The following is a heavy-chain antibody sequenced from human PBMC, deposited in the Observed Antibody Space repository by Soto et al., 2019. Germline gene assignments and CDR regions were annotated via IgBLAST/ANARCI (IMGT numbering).Heavy chain of an antibody. CDR1: GFTFSSYS. CDR3: ANLLRGDAFDI. CDR2: ISSGSSTI. D-gene: IGHD1-26*01. J-gene: IGHJ3*02. V-gene: IGHV3-48*01. Sequence: GGSLRLSCAASGFTFSSYSMNWVRQAPGKGLEWVSYISSGSSTIYYADSVKGRFTISRDNAKNSLYLQMNSLRAEDTAVYYCANLLRGDAFDIWGQGTMVTVSS.